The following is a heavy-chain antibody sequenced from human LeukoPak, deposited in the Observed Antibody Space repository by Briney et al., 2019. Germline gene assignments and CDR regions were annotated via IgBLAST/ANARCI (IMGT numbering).Heavy chain of an antibody. Sequence: PSETLSLTCTVSGGSISSGSYYWSWIRQPAGKGLEWIGRIYTSGSTNYNPSLKSRVTISVDTSKNQFSLKLSSVTAADTVVYYCARDLVVVPAAILSMDYYYYMDVWGKGTTVTVSS. V-gene: IGHV4-61*02. D-gene: IGHD2-2*01. CDR3: ARDLVVVPAAILSMDYYYYMDV. CDR1: GGSISSGSYY. CDR2: IYTSGST. J-gene: IGHJ6*03.